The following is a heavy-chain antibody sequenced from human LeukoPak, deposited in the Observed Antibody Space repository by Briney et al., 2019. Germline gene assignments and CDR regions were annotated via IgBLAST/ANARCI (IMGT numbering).Heavy chain of an antibody. Sequence: GGSLRLSCAASGFTFSYFYMTWIRQAPGKGLEWVSYISSSGSTIYYADSVKGRFTISRDNAKNSLYLQMNSLRAEDTALYYCARGLRSSWTNNWFDPWGQGTLVTVSS. CDR1: GFTFSYFY. D-gene: IGHD6-13*01. J-gene: IGHJ5*02. CDR3: ARGLRSSWTNNWFDP. V-gene: IGHV3-11*01. CDR2: ISSSGSTI.